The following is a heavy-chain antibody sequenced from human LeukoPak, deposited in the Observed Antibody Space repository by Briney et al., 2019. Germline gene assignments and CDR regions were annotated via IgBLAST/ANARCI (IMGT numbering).Heavy chain of an antibody. J-gene: IGHJ4*02. Sequence: GGSLRLSCAASGFTFSSYAMHWVRQAPGKGLESVSAISSNGGSTSYASSVKGRFTISRDNSKNTLYLQMGSLRPEDMAIYYCARAHKYASDYWGQGTLVTVSS. CDR3: ARAHKYASDY. V-gene: IGHV3-64*01. D-gene: IGHD2-8*01. CDR2: ISSNGGST. CDR1: GFTFSSYA.